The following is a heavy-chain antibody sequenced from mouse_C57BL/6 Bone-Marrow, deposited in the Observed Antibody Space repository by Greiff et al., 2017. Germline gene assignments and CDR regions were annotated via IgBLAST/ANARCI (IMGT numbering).Heavy chain of an antibody. CDR3: ARGRYGSSAWFAY. J-gene: IGHJ3*01. CDR2: IHPNSGST. D-gene: IGHD1-1*01. Sequence: QVQLQQPGAELVKPGASVKLSCKASGYTFTSYWMHWVKQRPGPGLAWIGMIHPNSGSTNYNEQFKSKATLTVDKSSSTAYMQLSSLTSEDSAVYYWARGRYGSSAWFAYWGRGTLVTVSA. V-gene: IGHV1-64*01. CDR1: GYTFTSYW.